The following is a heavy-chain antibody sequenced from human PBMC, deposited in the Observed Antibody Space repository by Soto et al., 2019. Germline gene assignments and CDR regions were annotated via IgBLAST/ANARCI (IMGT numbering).Heavy chain of an antibody. CDR3: AHSDRVYSNLGYFDY. CDR1: GFSLSTSGVG. CDR2: IYWNDDK. Sequence: SGPTLVNPTQTLTLTCTFSGFSLSTSGVGVGWIRQPPGKALEWLALIYWNDDKRYSPSLKSRLTITKDTSKNQVVLTMTNMVPVDTATYYCAHSDRVYSNLGYFDYWGQGTLVTVSS. D-gene: IGHD4-4*01. J-gene: IGHJ4*02. V-gene: IGHV2-5*01.